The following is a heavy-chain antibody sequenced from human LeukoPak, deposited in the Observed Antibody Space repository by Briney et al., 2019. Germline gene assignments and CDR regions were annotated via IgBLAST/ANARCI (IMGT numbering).Heavy chain of an antibody. CDR3: ARSSTGGAIYYFDY. J-gene: IGHJ4*02. V-gene: IGHV1-69*13. D-gene: IGHD4/OR15-4a*01. CDR2: IIPIFGTA. Sequence: SVKVSCKASGGTFSSYAISWVRQAPGQGLEWMVGIIPIFGTANYAQKFQGRVTITADESTSTAYMELSSLRSEDTAVYYCARSSTGGAIYYFDYWGQGSLVTVSS. CDR1: GGTFSSYA.